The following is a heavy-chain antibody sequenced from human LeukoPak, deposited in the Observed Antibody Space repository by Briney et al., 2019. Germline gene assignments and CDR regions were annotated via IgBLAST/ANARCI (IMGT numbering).Heavy chain of an antibody. CDR2: INPNSGGT. J-gene: IGHJ4*02. CDR1: GYTFTGYY. V-gene: IGHV1-2*04. D-gene: IGHD2-15*01. Sequence: ASVKVSCKASGYTFTGYYMHWVRQAPGQGLERMGWINPNSGGTNYAQKFQGWVTMTRDTSISTAYMELSRLRSDDTAVYYCARDHCSGGSCYSGASYYFDYWGQGTLVTVSS. CDR3: ARDHCSGGSCYSGASYYFDY.